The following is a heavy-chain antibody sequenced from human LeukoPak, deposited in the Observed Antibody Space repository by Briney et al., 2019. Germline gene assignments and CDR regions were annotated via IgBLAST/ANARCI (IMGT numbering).Heavy chain of an antibody. CDR3: ARGGLRVMVYRLYYMDV. D-gene: IGHD2-8*01. CDR2: INPNSGGT. CDR1: GYTFTGYY. Sequence: ASVKVSCKASGYTFTGYYMHWVRQAPGQGLEWMGWINPNSGGTNYAQKFQGRVTMTRDTSISTAYMELTRLRSDDTAVYYCARGGLRVMVYRLYYMDVWGRGTTVTVSS. V-gene: IGHV1-2*02. J-gene: IGHJ6*03.